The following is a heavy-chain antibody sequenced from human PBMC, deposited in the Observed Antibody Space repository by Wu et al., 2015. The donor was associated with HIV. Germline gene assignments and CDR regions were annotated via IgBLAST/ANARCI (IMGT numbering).Heavy chain of an antibody. V-gene: IGHV1-69*18. CDR3: ARNNYYDSSGSPKTYGMDV. D-gene: IGHD3-22*01. CDR2: IIPIFGTA. J-gene: IGHJ6*02. CDR1: GGTFSSYA. Sequence: QVQLEQSGAEVKTPGSSVKVSCKASGGTFSSYAISWVRQAPGQGLEWMGRIIPIFGTANYAQKFQGRVTITADESTSTAYMELSSLRSEDTAVYYCARNNYYDSSGSPKTYGMDVWGQGTTGHRLL.